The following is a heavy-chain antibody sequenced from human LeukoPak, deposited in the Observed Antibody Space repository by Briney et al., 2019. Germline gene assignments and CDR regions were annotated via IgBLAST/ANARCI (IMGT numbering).Heavy chain of an antibody. CDR2: ISGSGGST. D-gene: IGHD3-10*01. CDR1: GFTFSSYA. CDR3: AKVYGSGSYYNPFDY. J-gene: IGHJ4*02. V-gene: IGHV3-23*01. Sequence: GGSLRPSCAASGFTFSSYAMSWVRQAPGKGLEWVSAISGSGGSTYYADSVKGRFTISRDNSKNTLYLQMNSLRAEDTAVYYCAKVYGSGSYYNPFDYWGQGTLVTVSS.